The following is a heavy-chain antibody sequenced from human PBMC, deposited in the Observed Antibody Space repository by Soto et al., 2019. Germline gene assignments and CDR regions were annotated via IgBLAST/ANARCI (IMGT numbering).Heavy chain of an antibody. V-gene: IGHV5-51*01. J-gene: IGHJ3*02. CDR3: ARQKRYMATINKDAFDN. CDR2: IYPGDSDT. D-gene: IGHD5-12*01. CDR1: GYSINMYR. Sequence: PGESLKISCKDCGYSINMYRIAWERHMPGQGLEWMGIIYPGDSDTTYSSSLQGQATISADKAISTVYLRLSSLKASNTAIYYCARQKRYMATINKDAFDNWGQGTMVTVSS.